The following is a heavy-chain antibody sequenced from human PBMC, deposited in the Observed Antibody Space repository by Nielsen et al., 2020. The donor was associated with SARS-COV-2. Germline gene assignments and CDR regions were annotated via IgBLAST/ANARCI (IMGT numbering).Heavy chain of an antibody. J-gene: IGHJ6*02. CDR2: INAGNGNT. CDR1: GFTFTSYA. CDR3: ARGYYYDSRNGMDV. V-gene: IGHV1-3*01. D-gene: IGHD3-22*01. Sequence: GESLKISCAASGFTFTSYAMHWVRQAPGQRLEWMGWINAGNGNTKYSQKFQGRVTITRDTSASTAYMELSSLRSEDTAVYYCARGYYYDSRNGMDVWGQGTTVTVSS.